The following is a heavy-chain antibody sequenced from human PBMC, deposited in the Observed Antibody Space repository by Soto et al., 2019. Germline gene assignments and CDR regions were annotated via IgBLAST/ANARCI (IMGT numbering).Heavy chain of an antibody. CDR1: GFTFSSYA. J-gene: IGHJ4*02. Sequence: EVQLLESGGGLVQPGGSLRLSCAASGFTFSSYAMSWVRQAPGKGLEWVTAISGSGGSTYYADSVKGRFTISRDNSKNSLDLQMSSLRGEDMGVYYCAKDLRGGYYRGLLDYWGQGTLVTVSS. CDR3: AKDLRGGYYRGLLDY. D-gene: IGHD3-10*01. CDR2: ISGSGGST. V-gene: IGHV3-23*01.